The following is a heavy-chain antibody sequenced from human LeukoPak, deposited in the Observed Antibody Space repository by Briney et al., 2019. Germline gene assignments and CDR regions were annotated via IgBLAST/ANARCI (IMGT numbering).Heavy chain of an antibody. CDR3: AKDTSIGRYCTNGVCSPFDY. V-gene: IGHV3-23*01. CDR1: GFTFSSYA. D-gene: IGHD2-8*01. J-gene: IGHJ4*02. Sequence: GGSLRLSCAGSGFTFSSYAMSWVRQAPGKGLEWASAISDTGATTYDADSVKGRFTISRDNSRSTLYLQMNSLRAEDTALYYCAKDTSIGRYCTNGVCSPFDYRGQGTLVTVSS. CDR2: ISDTGATT.